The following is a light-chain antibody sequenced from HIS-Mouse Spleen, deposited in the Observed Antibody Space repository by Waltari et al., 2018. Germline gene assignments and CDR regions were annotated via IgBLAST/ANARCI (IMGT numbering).Light chain of an antibody. V-gene: IGKV3-11*01. J-gene: IGKJ4*01. CDR2: DAS. Sequence: EIVLTHSPATLSLSPGERATLSCRASQSVSSYFAWYQQKPGQAPRLLIYDASNRATGIPARFSGSGSGTDFTLTISSLEPEDFAVYYCQQRSNWLTFGGGTKVEIK. CDR1: QSVSSY. CDR3: QQRSNWLT.